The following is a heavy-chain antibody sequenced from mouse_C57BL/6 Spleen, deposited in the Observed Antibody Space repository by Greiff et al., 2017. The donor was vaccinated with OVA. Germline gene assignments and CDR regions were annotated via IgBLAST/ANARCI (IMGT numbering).Heavy chain of an antibody. CDR1: GYTFTSYW. CDR3: ARLVGDGYY. V-gene: IGHV1-69*01. J-gene: IGHJ3*01. Sequence: QVQLQQPGAELVMPGASVKLSCKASGYTFTSYWMHWVKRRPGQGLEWIGEIDPSDSFTNYNQKFKGKSTLTVDKSSSTAYMQLSSLTSEDSAVYYCARLVGDGYYWGQGTLVTVSA. D-gene: IGHD2-3*01. CDR2: IDPSDSFT.